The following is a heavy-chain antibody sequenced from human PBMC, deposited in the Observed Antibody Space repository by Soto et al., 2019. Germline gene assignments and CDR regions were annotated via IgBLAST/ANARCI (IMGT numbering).Heavy chain of an antibody. V-gene: IGHV3-23*01. CDR1: AFTFSSYG. CDR2: VSGSGDST. CDR3: AKGRASDCPGCTQDY. J-gene: IGHJ4*02. Sequence: GGSLRLSCAASAFTFSSYGMSWVRQAPGKGLEWVSAVSGSGDSTYYADSVKGRFTISRDNSKNTLYLQMNSLRAEDTAVYYCAKGRASDCPGCTQDYWGQGTLVTVSS. D-gene: IGHD2-21*02.